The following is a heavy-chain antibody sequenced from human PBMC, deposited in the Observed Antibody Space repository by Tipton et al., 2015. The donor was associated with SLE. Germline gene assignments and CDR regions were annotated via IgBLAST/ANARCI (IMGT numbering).Heavy chain of an antibody. D-gene: IGHD5-24*01. V-gene: IGHV4-39*07. CDR3: ARDREAGDGYNFDY. CDR2: IFYSGST. J-gene: IGHJ4*02. Sequence: TLSLTCTVSGGSISSSNYFWGWIRQPPGKGLEWVGSIFYSGSTYYNSSLKSRVTLSVDTSSNQFSLKLSSVTAADTAVYYCARDREAGDGYNFDYWGQGTLVTVSS. CDR1: GGSISSSNYF.